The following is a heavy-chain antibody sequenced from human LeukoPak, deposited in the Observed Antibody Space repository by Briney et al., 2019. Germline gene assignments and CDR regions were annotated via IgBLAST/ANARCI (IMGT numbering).Heavy chain of an antibody. V-gene: IGHV4-34*01. D-gene: IGHD3-10*01. Sequence: AETQSLTCAVYGESFIDYYWIGIRHPRGRGLEDRGEINHSGSSNYNPSLKSGVTISVDTSKNQFSLKLSSVTAADTAVYYCARSVRRGSGSYYKDWGQGTLVTVSS. CDR3: ARSVRRGSGSYYKD. CDR2: INHSGSS. CDR1: GESFIDYY. J-gene: IGHJ4*02.